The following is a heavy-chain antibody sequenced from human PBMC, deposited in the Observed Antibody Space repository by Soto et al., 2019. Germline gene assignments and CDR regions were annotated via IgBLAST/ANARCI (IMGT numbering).Heavy chain of an antibody. CDR2: INQDGSEK. Sequence: GGSLRLSCAASGFTVSTFWMNWVRQAPGKGLEWVANINQDGSEKYDVDSVKGRFTISRDNAKKSLYLQMNSLRAEDTAFYYCASGGYRGYAIYWGQGTLVTVSS. CDR1: GFTVSTFW. D-gene: IGHD5-12*01. J-gene: IGHJ4*02. V-gene: IGHV3-7*05. CDR3: ASGGYRGYAIY.